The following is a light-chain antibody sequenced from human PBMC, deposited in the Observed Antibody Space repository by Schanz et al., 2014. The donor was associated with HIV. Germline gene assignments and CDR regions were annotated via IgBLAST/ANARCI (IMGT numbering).Light chain of an antibody. J-gene: IGLJ1*01. Sequence: QSALTQPRSVSGSPGQSVTISCTGTSSDVGGYNYLSWYQQHPGQAPKVMIYDVSRRPSGVPDRFSGSKSGNTASLTISGLQAEDEADYYCCSYAGSYTYVFGIGTKLTVL. CDR3: CSYAGSYTYV. CDR2: DVS. V-gene: IGLV2-11*01. CDR1: SSDVGGYNY.